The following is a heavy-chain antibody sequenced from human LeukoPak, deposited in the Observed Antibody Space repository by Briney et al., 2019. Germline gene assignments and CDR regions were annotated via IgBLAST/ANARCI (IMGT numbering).Heavy chain of an antibody. CDR1: GFTFRSYA. V-gene: IGHV3-30*04. Sequence: GGSLRLSCAVSGFTFRSYAMLWVRQAPGKGLEGGGVILYEGCNKYYVDSVKVRFTISRDNSKNMLYLQMNSLRHDDAAVYYCAELGITMIGGVWGKGATVTISS. D-gene: IGHD3-10*02. J-gene: IGHJ6*04. CDR2: ILYEGCNK. CDR3: AELGITMIGGV.